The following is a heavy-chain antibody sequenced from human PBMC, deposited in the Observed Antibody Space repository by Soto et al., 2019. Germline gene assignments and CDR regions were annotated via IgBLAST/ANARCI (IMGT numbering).Heavy chain of an antibody. CDR1: GYTFTSYG. CDR3: ARGRDGDY. V-gene: IGHV1-18*01. J-gene: IGHJ4*02. CDR2: ISAHNGNT. D-gene: IGHD6-6*01. Sequence: QVHLVQSGAEVKKPGASVKVSCKASGYTFTSYGITWVRQAPGQGLEWMGWISAHNGNTDYAQKLQGRVIVTRDTYTSTAYMELMSLRSVDTAVYYCARGRDGDYWGQGALVTVSS.